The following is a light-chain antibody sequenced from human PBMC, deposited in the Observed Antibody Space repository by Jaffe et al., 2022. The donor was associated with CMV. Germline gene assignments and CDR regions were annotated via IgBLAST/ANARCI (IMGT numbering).Light chain of an antibody. CDR1: ALPKQY. CDR2: KDT. V-gene: IGLV3-25*03. Sequence: SYELTQPPSVSVSPGQTATITCSGDALPKQYAYWYQQQPGQAPVLVIYKDTERPSGIPERFSGSSSGTTVTLTISGVQAEDEADYYCQSADSSGTYVFGTGTKVTVL. J-gene: IGLJ1*01. CDR3: QSADSSGTYV.